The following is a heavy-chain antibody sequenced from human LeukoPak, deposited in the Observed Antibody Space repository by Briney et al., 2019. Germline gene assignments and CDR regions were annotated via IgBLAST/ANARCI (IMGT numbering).Heavy chain of an antibody. CDR1: GFTFSSYA. J-gene: IGHJ4*02. CDR2: IYSGGST. D-gene: IGHD6-19*01. Sequence: HPGGSLRLSCSASGFTFSSYAMHWVRQAPGKGLEWVSVIYSGGSTYYADSVKGRFTISRDNSKNTLYLQMNSLRAEDTAVYYCARDAVAGTQGFDYWGQGTLVTVSS. CDR3: ARDAVAGTQGFDY. V-gene: IGHV3-53*01.